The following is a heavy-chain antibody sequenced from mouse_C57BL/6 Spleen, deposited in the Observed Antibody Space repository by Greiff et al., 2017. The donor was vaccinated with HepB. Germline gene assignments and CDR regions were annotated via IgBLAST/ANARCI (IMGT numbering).Heavy chain of an antibody. CDR1: GYTFTGYW. CDR3: ARREGWLILKHFDF. Sequence: QVQLQQSGAELMKPGASVKLSCKATGYTFTGYWIEWVKQRTGHGLEWIGEILPGSGSTNYNEKFKGKATFTADTSSNTAYMQLSSLTTEDTAIYDCARREGWLILKHFDFWGTGTTVTVSS. V-gene: IGHV1-9*01. J-gene: IGHJ1*03. CDR2: ILPGSGST. D-gene: IGHD2-3*01.